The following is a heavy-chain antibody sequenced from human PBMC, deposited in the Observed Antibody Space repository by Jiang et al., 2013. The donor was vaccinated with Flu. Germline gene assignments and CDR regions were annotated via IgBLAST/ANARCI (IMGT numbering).Heavy chain of an antibody. J-gene: IGHJ6*02. CDR2: IHNSGTT. CDR3: ARSHCGGDCYSMFGYSYYGMDV. D-gene: IGHD2-21*02. CDR1: SGSISSHY. V-gene: IGHV4-59*08. Sequence: GLVKPSETLSLTCTVSSGSISSHYWSWIRQPPGKGLEWIGYIHNSGTTNYNPSLKSRVTISIDTSTNQFSLKLISVTAPDTAVYYCARSHCGGDCYSMFGYSYYGMDVWGQGTTVTVSS.